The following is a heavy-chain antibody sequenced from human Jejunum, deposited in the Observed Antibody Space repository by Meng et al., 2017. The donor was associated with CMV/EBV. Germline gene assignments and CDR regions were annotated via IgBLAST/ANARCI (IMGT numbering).Heavy chain of an antibody. CDR1: GSVSRDYYY. Sequence: GSVSRDYYYWSWIRQPPGKGLEWVASISYSGNPNSNPSLKSRVSISADAAKNLFSLRLTSVTTADTAVYYCARGWADIRLSGVMDLWGQGTTVTVSS. J-gene: IGHJ6*02. V-gene: IGHV4-61*01. D-gene: IGHD2-8*01. CDR2: ISYSGNP. CDR3: ARGWADIRLSGVMDL.